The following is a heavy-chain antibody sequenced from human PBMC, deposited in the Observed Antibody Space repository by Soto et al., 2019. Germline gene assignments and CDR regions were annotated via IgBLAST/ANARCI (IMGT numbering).Heavy chain of an antibody. V-gene: IGHV1-18*01. CDR3: ARDRRVGANTDAYAI. D-gene: IGHD1-26*01. Sequence: QAQLVQSGDEVKKPGTSVKVSCQASGYAFTSFGITWVRQAPGQGLEWMGWIGTYPGNTRAAQNLQGRFTMTRDTPMTTAHMELSGLTPDDTAIYYCARDRRVGANTDAYAIWGQGTMITVSS. CDR2: IGTYPGNT. J-gene: IGHJ3*02. CDR1: GYAFTSFG.